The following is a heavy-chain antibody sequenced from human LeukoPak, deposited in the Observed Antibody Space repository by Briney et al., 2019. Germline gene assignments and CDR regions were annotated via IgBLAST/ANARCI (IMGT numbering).Heavy chain of an antibody. V-gene: IGHV4-59*01. D-gene: IGHD5-18*01. J-gene: IGHJ3*01. CDR3: ARDRGSYGYFNYAFAL. CDR1: GGPISGYY. Sequence: PSETLSLTCTVSGGPISGYYWSWIRQPPGKGLEWIGYIYHSGSTNYNPSLKSRVTLSVGTSKNQFSLKLSSVTAADTAVYYCARDRGSYGYFNYAFALWGQGTIVTVSS. CDR2: IYHSGST.